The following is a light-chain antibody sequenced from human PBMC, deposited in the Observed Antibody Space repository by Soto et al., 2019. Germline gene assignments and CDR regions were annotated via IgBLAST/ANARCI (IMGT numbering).Light chain of an antibody. J-gene: IGKJ3*01. Sequence: EIVLTQSPATLSLSPVERATLSCRASQSVSSYLACYQQKPGQAPRLLIYDASNRATGIPARFSGSGSGTDFTLTISSLEPEDFAVYYCQQRSNWPPLFTFGPGTKVDIK. CDR2: DAS. CDR3: QQRSNWPPLFT. CDR1: QSVSSY. V-gene: IGKV3-11*01.